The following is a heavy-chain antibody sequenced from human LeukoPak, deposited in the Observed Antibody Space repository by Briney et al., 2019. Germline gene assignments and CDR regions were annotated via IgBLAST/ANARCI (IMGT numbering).Heavy chain of an antibody. V-gene: IGHV3-30*02. CDR3: AKVGVVTHYYYYYYMDV. CDR2: IRYDGSNK. Sequence: PGGSLRLSCAASGFTFSSYGMHWVRQAPGKGLEWVAFIRYDGSNKYYADSVKGRFTISRDNSKNTLYLQMKSLRAEDTAVYYCAKVGVVTHYYYYYYMDVWGKGTTVTISS. CDR1: GFTFSSYG. D-gene: IGHD3-3*01. J-gene: IGHJ6*03.